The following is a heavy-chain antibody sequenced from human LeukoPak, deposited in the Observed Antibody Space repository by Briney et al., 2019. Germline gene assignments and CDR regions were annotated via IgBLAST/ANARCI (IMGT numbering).Heavy chain of an antibody. J-gene: IGHJ5*02. V-gene: IGHV5-51*01. Sequence: GGSLKISCQGSGYNFPIYWIGWMRQLPGQGLEWMGIIYPDDSNTIYGPSFQGQVTISADKSINTAYLEWSSLKASDTAMYYCASALTSVAWGQGTLVTVSS. CDR1: GYNFPIYW. CDR3: ASALTSVA. CDR2: IYPDDSNT.